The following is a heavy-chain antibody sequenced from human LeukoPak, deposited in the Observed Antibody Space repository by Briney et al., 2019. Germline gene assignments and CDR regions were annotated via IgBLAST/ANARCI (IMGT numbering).Heavy chain of an antibody. D-gene: IGHD2-15*01. CDR1: GFTFSSYN. J-gene: IGHJ4*02. V-gene: IGHV3-74*03. Sequence: GGSLRLSCAASGFTFSSYNMNWVRQAPGKGLVWVSRINSDGSSTTYADSVKGRFTTSRDNSKSTLCLQMNSLRAEDTAVYYCAKQLGYCSDGSCYFPYWGQGTLVTVSS. CDR2: INSDGSST. CDR3: AKQLGYCSDGSCYFPY.